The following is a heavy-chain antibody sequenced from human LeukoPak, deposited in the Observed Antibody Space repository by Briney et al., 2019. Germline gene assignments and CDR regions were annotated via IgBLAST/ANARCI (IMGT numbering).Heavy chain of an antibody. J-gene: IGHJ4*02. V-gene: IGHV4-34*01. D-gene: IGHD6-19*01. CDR1: GFTFNNYW. CDR2: INHSGST. CDR3: ARHSSIAVDGGGDY. Sequence: GSLRLSCAGSGFTFNNYWMSWVRQPPGKGLEWIGEINHSGSTNYNPSLKSRVTISVDTSKNQFSLKLSSVTAADTAVYYCARHSSIAVDGGGDYWGQGTLVTVSS.